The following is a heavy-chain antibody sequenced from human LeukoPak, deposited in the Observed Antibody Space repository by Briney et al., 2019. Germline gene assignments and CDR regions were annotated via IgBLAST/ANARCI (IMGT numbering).Heavy chain of an antibody. CDR1: GFTVSSNF. CDR2: IYSGGST. Sequence: GGPLRLSCAASGFTVSSNFLSWVRQPPGKGLEWVSDIYSGGSTYYADSVKGRFTISRDNSKNTLYLQMNSLRAEDTAVYHCTRGGGGSFPHYWGQGTLVTVSS. CDR3: TRGGGGSFPHY. J-gene: IGHJ4*02. V-gene: IGHV3-53*01. D-gene: IGHD2-21*01.